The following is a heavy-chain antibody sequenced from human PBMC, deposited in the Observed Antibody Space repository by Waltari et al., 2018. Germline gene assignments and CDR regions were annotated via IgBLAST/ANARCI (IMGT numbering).Heavy chain of an antibody. J-gene: IGHJ4*02. CDR3: AKSRRSAGGAYDY. D-gene: IGHD3-10*01. CDR2: INPSRGST. Sequence: QVQLVQSGAEVKKPGASVKVSCKASGYTFTSYYMHWVRQAPGQGLEWMGIINPSRGSTSYAQECEGRVTMTRDTATNTVYMGLNSLGAEDTARYYCAKSRRSAGGAYDYWGQGTLVTVSS. V-gene: IGHV1-46*01. CDR1: GYTFTSYY.